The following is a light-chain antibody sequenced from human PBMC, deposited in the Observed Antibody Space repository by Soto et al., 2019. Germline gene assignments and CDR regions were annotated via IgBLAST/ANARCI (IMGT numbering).Light chain of an antibody. J-gene: IGKJ4*01. V-gene: IGKV1-5*01. CDR2: GAS. Sequence: DIHMTQSPSTLSASVGDRVTITCRASQSISDWLACYQQKPGKVPQLLIYGASRLESGVPSRFSGSGSGTEFTLTISNLQPDDFATYYCQQYDNYPLTFGGGTKVDIK. CDR1: QSISDW. CDR3: QQYDNYPLT.